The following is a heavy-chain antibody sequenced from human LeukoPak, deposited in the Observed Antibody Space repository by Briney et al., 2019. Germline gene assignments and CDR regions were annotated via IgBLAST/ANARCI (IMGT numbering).Heavy chain of an antibody. CDR3: FRDYYDSSGYYYGVDY. Sequence: GESLKISCKGSGYSFTSYWIGWVRQMPGKGLEWMGIIYPGDSDTRYSPSSQGQVTISADKSISTAYLQWSSLKASDTAMYYCFRDYYDSSGYYYGVDYWGQGTLVTVSS. CDR1: GYSFTSYW. CDR2: IYPGDSDT. D-gene: IGHD3-22*01. V-gene: IGHV5-51*01. J-gene: IGHJ4*02.